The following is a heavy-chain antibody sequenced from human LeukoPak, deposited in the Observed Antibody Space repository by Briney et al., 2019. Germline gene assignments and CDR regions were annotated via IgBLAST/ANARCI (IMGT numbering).Heavy chain of an antibody. CDR2: ITYDGSNK. V-gene: IGHV3-30*03. J-gene: IGHJ4*02. D-gene: IGHD3-10*01. CDR3: ARSMVRGVLPY. CDR1: GFSFKDYN. Sequence: GGSLRLSCAASGFSFKDYNMHWVRQAPGKGLEWVAVITYDGSNKYYTDSVKGRFTISRDNSKNTLYLQMNSLRPEDTAVYYCARSMVRGVLPYWGQGTLVTVSS.